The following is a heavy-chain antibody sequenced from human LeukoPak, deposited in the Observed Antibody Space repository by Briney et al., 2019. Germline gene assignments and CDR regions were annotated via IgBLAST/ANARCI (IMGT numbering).Heavy chain of an antibody. J-gene: IGHJ3*02. D-gene: IGHD3-22*01. Sequence: SQTLSLTCTVSGGSISSGSYYRSWIRQPAGKGLEWIGRIYTSGSTNYNPSLKSRVTISVDTSKNQFSLKLSSVTAADTAVYYCARVSYDSSGYYSSAFAFDIWGQGTMVTVSS. CDR3: ARVSYDSSGYYSSAFAFDI. CDR2: IYTSGST. CDR1: GGSISSGSYY. V-gene: IGHV4-61*02.